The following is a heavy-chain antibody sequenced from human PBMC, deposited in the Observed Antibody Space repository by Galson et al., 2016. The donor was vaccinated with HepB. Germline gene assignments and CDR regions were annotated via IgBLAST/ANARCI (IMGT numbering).Heavy chain of an antibody. D-gene: IGHD3-22*01. Sequence: SVKVSCKASGGTFSSYVISWVRQAPGQGLEWMGGIIPTFGTANYAQRFQGRVSITADKSTTTAYMELSSLRSEDTAEYYCARDRTYYDSSGYYQHEVIDYWGQGTLVTVSS. CDR3: ARDRTYYDSSGYYQHEVIDY. J-gene: IGHJ4*02. CDR1: GGTFSSYV. V-gene: IGHV1-69*06. CDR2: IIPTFGTA.